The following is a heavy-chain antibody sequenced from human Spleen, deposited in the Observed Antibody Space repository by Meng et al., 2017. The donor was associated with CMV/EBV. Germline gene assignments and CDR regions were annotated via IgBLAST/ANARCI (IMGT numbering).Heavy chain of an antibody. CDR2: IKSKTDGGTT. D-gene: IGHD1-1*01. V-gene: IGHV3-15*01. Sequence: GESLKISCAASGFTFSNAWMSWVRQAPGKGLEWVGRIKSKTDGGTTDYAAPVKGRFTISRDDSKNTLYLQMNSLKTEDTAVYYCARQGPNWVLDAFDIWGQGTLVTVSS. CDR1: GFTFSNAW. CDR3: ARQGPNWVLDAFDI. J-gene: IGHJ3*02.